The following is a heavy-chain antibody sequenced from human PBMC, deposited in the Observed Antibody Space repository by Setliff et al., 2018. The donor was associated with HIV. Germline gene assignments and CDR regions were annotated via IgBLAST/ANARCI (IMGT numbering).Heavy chain of an antibody. D-gene: IGHD3-10*02. CDR1: GGTFSSYT. CDR2: IIPIFNTA. J-gene: IGHJ6*03. Sequence: SVKVSCKASGGTFSSYTISWVRQAPGQGLEWMGGIIPIFNTANYAQKFQGRVTITADESTSTAYMELSSLRSEDTAVYYCARIVRPSYYYYYYMDVWGKGTTVTVSS. CDR3: ARIVRPSYYYYYYMDV. V-gene: IGHV1-69*13.